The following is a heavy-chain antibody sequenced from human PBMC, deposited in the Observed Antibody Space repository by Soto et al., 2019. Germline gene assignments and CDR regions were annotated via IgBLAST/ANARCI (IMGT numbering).Heavy chain of an antibody. Sequence: QLQLQESGPGLVKPSETLSLTCTVSGGSISSSSYYWGWIRQPPGKGLEWIGSIYYSGSTYYNPFLKSRVTIAVDTSKNQLALKLSSVTAADTAVYYCARHSIAAAGYYFDYWGQGTLVTVSS. CDR3: ARHSIAAAGYYFDY. CDR1: GGSISSSSYY. CDR2: IYYSGST. V-gene: IGHV4-39*01. J-gene: IGHJ4*02. D-gene: IGHD6-13*01.